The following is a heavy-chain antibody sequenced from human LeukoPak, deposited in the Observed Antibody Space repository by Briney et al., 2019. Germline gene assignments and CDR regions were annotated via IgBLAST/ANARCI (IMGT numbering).Heavy chain of an antibody. CDR1: GGTFSSYA. CDR2: IIPILGIA. J-gene: IGHJ5*02. CDR3: ARDRSMDWFDP. Sequence: SVKVSCKASGGTFSSYAISWVRQAPGQGLEWMGRIIPILGIANYAQKFQGRVAITADKSTSTAYMELSSLRSEDTAVYYCARDRSMDWFDPWGQGTLVTVSS. V-gene: IGHV1-69*04.